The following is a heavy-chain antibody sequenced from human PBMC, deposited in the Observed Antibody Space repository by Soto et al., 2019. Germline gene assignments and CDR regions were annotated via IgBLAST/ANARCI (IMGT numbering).Heavy chain of an antibody. CDR2: VNPNNGHT. V-gene: IGHV1-8*01. CDR1: GYTFTSYD. CDR3: VRLFYYGSGSWVE. J-gene: IGHJ4*02. Sequence: QVQLVQSGAEVKKPGASVKVSCKASGYTFTSYDNNWVRQATGQGLEWMGWVNPNNGHTGYAQKFQGRVTMTRNTSISTAYMELDSLRSEDTAVYYCVRLFYYGSGSWVEWGQGTLVTVSS. D-gene: IGHD3-10*01.